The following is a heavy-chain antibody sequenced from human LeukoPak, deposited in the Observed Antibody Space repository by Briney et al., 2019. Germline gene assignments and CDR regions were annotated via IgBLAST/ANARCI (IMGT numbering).Heavy chain of an antibody. D-gene: IGHD6-13*01. CDR2: IWSDGSEK. V-gene: IGHV3-33*01. CDR3: ASQPGIPTGYSSSWYPAKYYFDY. CDR1: GFTFSNYV. Sequence: PGGSLRLSCAATGFTFSNYVMHWVRQAPGKGLDWVALIWSDGSEKYYGDSVKGRFTISRDSSKNTVYLQVDSLRAEDTAVYYCASQPGIPTGYSSSWYPAKYYFDYWGQGTLVTVSS. J-gene: IGHJ4*02.